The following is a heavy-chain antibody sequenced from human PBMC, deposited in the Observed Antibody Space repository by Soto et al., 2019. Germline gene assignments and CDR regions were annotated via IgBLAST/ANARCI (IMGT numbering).Heavy chain of an antibody. D-gene: IGHD4-17*01. V-gene: IGHV3-11*06. CDR3: ARYAAEVTTFFDH. CDR1: GFIFNDYY. J-gene: IGHJ4*02. Sequence: GSVRLSCAASGFIFNDYYMSWIRQAPGKGLEWLSNISGSSGSKKYADAGKGRFTISRDNAKKSLYLEMHSLRAEDTAVYYCARYAAEVTTFFDHWGQGTLVTVSS. CDR2: ISGSSGSK.